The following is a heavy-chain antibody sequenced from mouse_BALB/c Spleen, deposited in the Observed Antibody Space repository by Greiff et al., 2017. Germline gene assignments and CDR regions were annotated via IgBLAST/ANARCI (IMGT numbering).Heavy chain of an antibody. J-gene: IGHJ1*01. CDR2: IDPYNGGT. Sequence: EVKLMESGPELVKPGASVKVSCKASGYAFTSYNMYWVKQSHGKSLEWIGYIDPYNGGTSYNQKFKGKATLTVDKSSSTAYMHLNSLTSEDSAVYYCALEVRGYWYFDVWGAGTTVTVSS. V-gene: IGHV1S135*01. CDR3: ALEVRGYWYFDV. D-gene: IGHD2-14*01. CDR1: GYAFTSYN.